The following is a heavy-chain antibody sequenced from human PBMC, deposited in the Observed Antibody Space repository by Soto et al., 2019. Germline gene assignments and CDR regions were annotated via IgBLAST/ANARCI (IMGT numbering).Heavy chain of an antibody. Sequence: SETLSLTCPVSGGSINYSYWTWMRHPPGKGLEWIGYISYTGSANYNASLKSRLTISVDTSKNQFSLKLSSVTAADTALYYCARVNYGDYYYGMDVWGQGTTVTVSS. D-gene: IGHD4-17*01. CDR2: ISYTGSA. V-gene: IGHV4-59*01. J-gene: IGHJ6*02. CDR3: ARVNYGDYYYGMDV. CDR1: GGSINYSY.